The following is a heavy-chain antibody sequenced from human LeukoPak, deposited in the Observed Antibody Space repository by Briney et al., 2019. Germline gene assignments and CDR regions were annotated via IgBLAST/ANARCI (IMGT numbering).Heavy chain of an antibody. CDR2: IRSKAYGGTT. CDR3: TRVSGALAYYYYGMDV. Sequence: GGSLRLSCTASGFTFGDYAMSWFRQAPGKGLEWVGFIRSKAYGGTTEYAASVKGRFTISRDDSKSIAYLQMNSLKTEDTAVYYCTRVSGALAYYYYGMDVWGQGTTVTVSS. J-gene: IGHJ6*02. CDR1: GFTFGDYA. D-gene: IGHD2-15*01. V-gene: IGHV3-49*03.